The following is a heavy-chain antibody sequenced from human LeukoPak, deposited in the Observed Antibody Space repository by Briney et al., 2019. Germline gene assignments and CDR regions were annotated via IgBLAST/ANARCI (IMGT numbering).Heavy chain of an antibody. J-gene: IGHJ4*02. D-gene: IGHD3-22*01. CDR1: GYTFTGYY. CDR2: INPNSGGT. CDR3: ARGVSRAYYDSSGYIDY. Sequence: ASVKVSCKASGYTFTGYYMHWVRQAPGQGLEWMGWINPNSGGTNYAQKLQGRVTMTTDTSTSTAYMELRSLRSDDTAVYYCARGVSRAYYDSSGYIDYWGQGTLVTVSS. V-gene: IGHV1-2*02.